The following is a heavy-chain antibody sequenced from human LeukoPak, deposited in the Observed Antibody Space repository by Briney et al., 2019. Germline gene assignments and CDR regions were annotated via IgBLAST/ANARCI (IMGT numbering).Heavy chain of an antibody. CDR3: TRDAEYYYDSSGYITYFDY. V-gene: IGHV3-49*04. Sequence: GGSLRLSCTASGFTFGDYAMSWVRQAPGKGLEWVGFIRSKAYGGTTEYAASVKGRFTISRDDSKSIAYLQMNSLKTEHTAVYYCTRDAEYYYDSSGYITYFDYWGQGTLVTVSS. J-gene: IGHJ4*02. D-gene: IGHD3-22*01. CDR2: IRSKAYGGTT. CDR1: GFTFGDYA.